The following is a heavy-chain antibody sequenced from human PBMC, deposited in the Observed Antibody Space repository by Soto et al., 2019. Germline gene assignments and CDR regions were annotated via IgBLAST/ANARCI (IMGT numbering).Heavy chain of an antibody. CDR3: AKLVDKSLDDY. Sequence: PGGSLRLSCVASGFTFSTSDMHWVRQAPGQGLEWVAVVPYDERNIYYADSVKGRFSVSRDNSKNTLFLHMNSLRAEDTAVYFCAKLVDKSLDDYWGQGALVTV. J-gene: IGHJ4*02. CDR2: VPYDERNI. CDR1: GFTFSTSD. V-gene: IGHV3-30*18. D-gene: IGHD3-16*01.